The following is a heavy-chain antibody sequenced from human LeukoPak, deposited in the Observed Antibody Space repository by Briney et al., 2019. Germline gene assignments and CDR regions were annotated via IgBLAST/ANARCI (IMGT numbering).Heavy chain of an antibody. D-gene: IGHD2-21*02. V-gene: IGHV3-23*01. CDR1: GFIFSSYA. CDR3: AKFGAYCGGDCYYYFDY. CDR2: ISGSGGST. Sequence: GGSLRLSCAASGFIFSSYAMSWVRQAPGKGLEWVSAISGSGGSTYYADSVKGRFTISRDNSKNTLYLQMNSLRAEDTAVYYCAKFGAYCGGDCYYYFDYWGQGTLVTVSS. J-gene: IGHJ4*02.